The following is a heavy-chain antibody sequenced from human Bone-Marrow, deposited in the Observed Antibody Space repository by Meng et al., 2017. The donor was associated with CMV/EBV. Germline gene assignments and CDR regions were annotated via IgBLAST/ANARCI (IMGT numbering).Heavy chain of an antibody. D-gene: IGHD3-22*01. Sequence: HVQLVESGAEVQKPGASVKVSCKAAGYTFTGYYMHWVRQAPGQGLEWMGWINPNSGGTNYAQKFQGRVTMTRDTSISTAYMELSRLRSDDTAVYYCARGAWYYDSSGYSAFWGQGTLVTVSS. J-gene: IGHJ4*02. CDR3: ARGAWYYDSSGYSAF. V-gene: IGHV1-2*02. CDR1: GYTFTGYY. CDR2: INPNSGGT.